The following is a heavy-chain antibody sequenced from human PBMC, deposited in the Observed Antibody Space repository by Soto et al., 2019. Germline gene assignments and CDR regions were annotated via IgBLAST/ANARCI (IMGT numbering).Heavy chain of an antibody. CDR2: ISGSGGST. D-gene: IGHD2-2*01. CDR1: GFTFSSYG. CDR3: AKDQGGCSSTSCPL. V-gene: IGHV3-23*01. J-gene: IGHJ4*02. Sequence: GGSLRLSCAASGFTFSSYGMHWVRQAPGKGLEWVSAISGSGGSTYYGDSVKGRFTISRDNSKNTLYLQMNSLRAEDTAVYYCAKDQGGCSSTSCPLWGQGTLVTVSS.